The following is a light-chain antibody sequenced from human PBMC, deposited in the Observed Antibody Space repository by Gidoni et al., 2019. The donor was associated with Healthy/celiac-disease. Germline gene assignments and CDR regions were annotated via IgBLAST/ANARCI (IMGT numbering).Light chain of an antibody. CDR3: QQRSNWPPT. CDR2: DAS. Sequence: ELVLPQSPATLSLSPAESATLSCRASQSVSSYLAWYQQKPGQAPRLLIYDASNRATGIPARFSGSGSGTDFTLTISSLEPEDFAVYYCQQRSNWPPTFXQXTRLEIK. V-gene: IGKV3-11*01. J-gene: IGKJ5*01. CDR1: QSVSSY.